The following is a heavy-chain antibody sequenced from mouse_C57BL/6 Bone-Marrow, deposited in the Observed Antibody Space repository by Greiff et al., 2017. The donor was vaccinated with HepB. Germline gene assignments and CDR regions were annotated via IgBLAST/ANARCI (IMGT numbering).Heavy chain of an antibody. D-gene: IGHD1-1*01. CDR3: ARGDPITTAGLDY. V-gene: IGHV1-18*01. Sequence: EVNLVESGPELVKPGASVKIPCKASGYTFTDYNMDWVKQSHGKSLEWIGDINPNNGGTIYNQKFKGKATLTVDKSSSTAYMELRSLTSEDTAVYYCARGDPITTAGLDYWGQGTSVTVSS. CDR2: INPNNGGT. CDR1: GYTFTDYN. J-gene: IGHJ4*01.